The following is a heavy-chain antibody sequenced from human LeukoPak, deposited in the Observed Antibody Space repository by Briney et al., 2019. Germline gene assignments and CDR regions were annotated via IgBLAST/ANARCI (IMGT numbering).Heavy chain of an antibody. CDR3: ARERGSSWYKRALDY. V-gene: IGHV4-59*12. D-gene: IGHD6-13*01. CDR2: IYYSGST. CDR1: GGSISSYY. Sequence: SETLSLTCTVSGGSISSYYWSWIRQPPGKGLEWIGDIYYSGSTNYNPSLKSRVTISVDTSKNQFSLKLSSVTAADTAVYYCARERGSSWYKRALDYWGQGTLVTVSS. J-gene: IGHJ4*02.